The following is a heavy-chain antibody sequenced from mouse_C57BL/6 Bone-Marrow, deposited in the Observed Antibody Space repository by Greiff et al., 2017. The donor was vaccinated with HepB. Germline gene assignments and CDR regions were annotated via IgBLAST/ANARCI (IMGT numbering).Heavy chain of an antibody. CDR3: ARENSTLGFAY. V-gene: IGHV5S21*01. J-gene: IGHJ3*01. D-gene: IGHD2-5*01. CDR2: ISSGGDYI. Sequence: EVNVVESGEGLVKPGGPLKLSCAASGFTFSSYAMSWVRQTPEKRLEWVAYISSGGDYIYYADTVKGRFTISRDNARNTLYLQMSSLKSEDTAMYYCARENSTLGFAYWGQGTLVTVSA. CDR1: GFTFSSYA.